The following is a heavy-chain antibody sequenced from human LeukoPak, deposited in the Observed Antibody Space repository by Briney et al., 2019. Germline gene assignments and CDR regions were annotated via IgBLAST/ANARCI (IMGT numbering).Heavy chain of an antibody. D-gene: IGHD3-3*01. J-gene: IGHJ4*02. Sequence: PGGSLRLSCVASGLTFNRYWMSWLRQVPGKGLEWVANIKQDGTETHYVDSVKGRFTISGDDAKSSLYLQMNSLRAEDTAVYYCARDCLGSQFWSGYYLGPDNYFDYWGQGSLVTVSS. CDR1: GLTFNRYW. CDR3: ARDCLGSQFWSGYYLGPDNYFDY. CDR2: IKQDGTET. V-gene: IGHV3-7*01.